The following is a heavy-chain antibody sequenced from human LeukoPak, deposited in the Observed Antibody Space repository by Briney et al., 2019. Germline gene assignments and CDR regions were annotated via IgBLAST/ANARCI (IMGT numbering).Heavy chain of an antibody. CDR1: GGSISSNNW. J-gene: IGHJ5*02. CDR3: ASKNYYDSLRFDP. Sequence: PSGTLSLTCAVSGGSISSNNWWSWVRQPPEKGLEWIGEIYHSGSTNYNPSLKSRVTISVDKSKNQFSLKLGSVTAADTAVYYCASKNYYDSLRFDPWGQGTLVTVSS. V-gene: IGHV4-4*02. D-gene: IGHD3-22*01. CDR2: IYHSGST.